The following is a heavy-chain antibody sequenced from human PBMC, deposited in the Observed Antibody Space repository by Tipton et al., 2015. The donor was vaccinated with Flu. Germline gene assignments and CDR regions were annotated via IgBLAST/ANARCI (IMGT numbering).Heavy chain of an antibody. CDR3: ARELVVVATIDY. V-gene: IGHV4-31*03. CDR2: IYYSGST. CDR1: GGPISSGGYY. J-gene: IGHJ4*02. D-gene: IGHD2-15*01. Sequence: TLSLTCTVSGGPISSGGYYWSWIRQHPGKGLEWIGYIYYSGSTYYNPSLKSRVTISVDTSKNQFSLKLSSVTAADTAVYYCARELVVVATIDYWGQGTLVTVSS.